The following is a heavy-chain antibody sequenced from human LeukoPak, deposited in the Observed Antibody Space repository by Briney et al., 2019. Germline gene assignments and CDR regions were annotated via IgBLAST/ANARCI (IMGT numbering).Heavy chain of an antibody. CDR1: GGSFSNYY. CDR2: INHSGST. V-gene: IGHV4-34*01. J-gene: IGHJ4*02. Sequence: SETLSLTCSVYGGSFSNYYWSWIRQPPGKGLEWIGEINHSGSTNYNPSLKRRVTISVDTSKNQFSLKLSSVTAADTAVYYCAREGYCSGGSCYLWGQGTLVTVSS. D-gene: IGHD2-15*01. CDR3: AREGYCSGGSCYL.